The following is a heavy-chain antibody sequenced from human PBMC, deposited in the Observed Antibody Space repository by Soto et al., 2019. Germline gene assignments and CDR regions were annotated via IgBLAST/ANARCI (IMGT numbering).Heavy chain of an antibody. V-gene: IGHV4-31*03. CDR3: ARDGDGYCTNGVCSTNDY. Sequence: TLSLTCTVSGGSISSGGYYWSWIRQHPGKGLEWIGYIYYSGSTYYNPSLKSRVTISVDTSKNQFSLKLSSVTAADTAVYYCARDGDGYCTNGVCSTNDYWGQGTLVTVSS. CDR2: IYYSGST. D-gene: IGHD2-8*01. CDR1: GGSISSGGYY. J-gene: IGHJ4*02.